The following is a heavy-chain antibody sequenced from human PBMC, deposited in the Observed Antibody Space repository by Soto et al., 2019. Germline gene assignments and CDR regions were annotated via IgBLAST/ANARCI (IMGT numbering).Heavy chain of an antibody. CDR3: ARDREAGYNFYYGMDV. J-gene: IGHJ6*02. CDR2: IYTSASI. V-gene: IGHV4-4*07. CDR1: GADINTYS. Sequence: LSLTCSVSGADINTYSWTWIRQPAGKGLEWIGRIYTSASINYNPSLRGRVTLSVDTSTNQVSLKLASVTAADTAVYYCARDREAGYNFYYGMDVWGQGTTVTVS. D-gene: IGHD6-19*01.